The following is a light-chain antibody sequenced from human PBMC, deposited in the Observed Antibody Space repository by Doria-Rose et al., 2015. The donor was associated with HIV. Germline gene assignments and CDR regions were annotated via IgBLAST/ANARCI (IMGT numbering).Light chain of an antibody. CDR3: QQYYDTPS. Sequence: DIRLTQSPESLGMSLGERATLNCKSNQSLLYTTKNYLAWYQQKPGRPPKLLIYWASTRQSGVPARFSGSWSGTDFTLAISSLEAEDVAVYYCQQYYDTPSFGPGTTVDIK. CDR1: QSLLYTTKNY. CDR2: WAS. J-gene: IGKJ3*01. V-gene: IGKV4-1*01.